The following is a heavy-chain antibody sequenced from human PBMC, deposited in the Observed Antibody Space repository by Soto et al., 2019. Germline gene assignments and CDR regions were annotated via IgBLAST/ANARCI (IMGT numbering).Heavy chain of an antibody. CDR2: ISAYNGNT. J-gene: IGHJ4*02. V-gene: IGHV1-18*01. Sequence: GASVKVSCKASGYTFTTYGITWLQQAPGQGLEGMGWISAYNGNTNYAQKLQGRVTMTTDTSTSTAYMELRSLRSDDTAVYYCASGAMVRGVIIQNFDYWGQGTLVTVSS. CDR1: GYTFTTYG. CDR3: ASGAMVRGVIIQNFDY. D-gene: IGHD3-10*01.